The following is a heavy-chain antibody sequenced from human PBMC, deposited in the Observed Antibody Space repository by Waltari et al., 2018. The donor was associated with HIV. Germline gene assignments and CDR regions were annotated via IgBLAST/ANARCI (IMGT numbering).Heavy chain of an antibody. V-gene: IGHV3-23*01. CDR1: GFSFNSYA. CDR2: ISPGGEST. J-gene: IGHJ6*02. CDR3: SGAGQPTWIQLRYDGMDV. D-gene: IGHD5-18*01. Sequence: EVQLLESGGGLVQPGGSLRLSCAVSGFSFNSYAMSWVRLAPGKGLEWVAVISPGGESTSYSDSLKGRFTVSRENSRNTLYLQMNGLRAEDTAVYYCSGAGQPTWIQLRYDGMDVWGQGTTVTVSS.